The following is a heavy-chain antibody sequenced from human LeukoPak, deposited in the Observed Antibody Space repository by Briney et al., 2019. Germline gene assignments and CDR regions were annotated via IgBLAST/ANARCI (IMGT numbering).Heavy chain of an antibody. D-gene: IGHD3-10*01. CDR3: ARGRQRITMVRGVMKYFDY. J-gene: IGHJ4*02. Sequence: SETLSLTCAVYGGSFSGDYWSWIRQPPGKGLEWIGEINHSGSTNYNPSLKSRVTISVDTSKNQFSLKLSSVTAADTAVYYCARGRQRITMVRGVMKYFDYWGQGTLVTVSS. V-gene: IGHV4-34*01. CDR1: GGSFSGDY. CDR2: INHSGST.